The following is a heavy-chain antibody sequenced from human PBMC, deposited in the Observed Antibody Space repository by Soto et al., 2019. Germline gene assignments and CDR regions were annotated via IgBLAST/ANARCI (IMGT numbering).Heavy chain of an antibody. Sequence: QLQLHQSGSGLVKPSQPLSLTCVVSGGSISSSSYSWSWIRQPPGKGLEWIGYIYHSGSTYYNPSPQSPVTRSLDRYHIQFSLRLTSVTAADPAVYCWARAGSADNGFDYWGQGTLVTVSS. CDR1: GGSISSSSYS. CDR3: ARAGSADNGFDY. CDR2: IYHSGST. D-gene: IGHD1-1*01. J-gene: IGHJ4*02. V-gene: IGHV4-30-2*01.